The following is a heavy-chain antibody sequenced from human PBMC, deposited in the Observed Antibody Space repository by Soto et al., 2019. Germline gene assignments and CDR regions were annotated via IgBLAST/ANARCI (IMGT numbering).Heavy chain of an antibody. V-gene: IGHV3-74*01. CDR1: GFTFSSYW. CDR2: INSDGSST. D-gene: IGHD3-22*01. J-gene: IGHJ4*02. CDR3: ARDPGWGYYDSSGYPAPGDY. Sequence: GGSLRLSCAASGFTFSSYWMHWVRQAPGKGLVWVSRINSDGSSTSYADSVKGRFTISRDNAKNTLYLQMNSLRAEDTAVYYCARDPGWGYYDSSGYPAPGDYWGQGTLVTVSS.